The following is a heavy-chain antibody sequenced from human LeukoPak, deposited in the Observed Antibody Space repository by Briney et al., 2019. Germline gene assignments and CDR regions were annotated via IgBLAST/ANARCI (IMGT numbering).Heavy chain of an antibody. V-gene: IGHV4-59*01. CDR1: GGSISSYY. D-gene: IGHD1-26*01. J-gene: IGHJ3*02. CDR3: ATTLGAAFDI. Sequence: PSETLSLTCTVSGGSISSYYWSWIRQPPGKGLGWIGYIYYSGSTNYNPSLKSRVTISVDTSKNQFSLKLSSVTAADTAVYYCATTLGAAFDIWGQGTMVTVSS. CDR2: IYYSGST.